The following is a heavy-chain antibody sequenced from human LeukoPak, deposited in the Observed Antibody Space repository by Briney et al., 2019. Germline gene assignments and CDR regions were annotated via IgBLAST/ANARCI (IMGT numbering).Heavy chain of an antibody. V-gene: IGHV4-34*01. J-gene: IGHJ4*02. Sequence: SETLSLTCAVYGGSFSGYYWSWIRQPPGKGLEWIGEINHSGSTNYNPSLKSRVTISVDTSKNQFSLKLSSVTAADTAVYYCASEGVAAAGTILCDYWGQGTLVTVSS. CDR1: GGSFSGYY. D-gene: IGHD6-13*01. CDR2: INHSGST. CDR3: ASEGVAAAGTILCDY.